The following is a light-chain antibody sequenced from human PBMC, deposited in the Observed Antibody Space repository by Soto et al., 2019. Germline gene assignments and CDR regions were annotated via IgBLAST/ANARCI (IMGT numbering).Light chain of an antibody. CDR3: QTWGTGIVI. CDR1: SGHSNYA. CDR2: LNRDGSH. V-gene: IGLV4-69*01. Sequence: QPVLTQSPSASASLGASVKLTCTLSSGHSNYAIAWHQQQPEKVPRYLMKLNRDGSHSKGDGIPNRFSGSSSGAERYLTISSLQSEDEADYYCQTWGTGIVIFGGGTKRTVL. J-gene: IGLJ2*01.